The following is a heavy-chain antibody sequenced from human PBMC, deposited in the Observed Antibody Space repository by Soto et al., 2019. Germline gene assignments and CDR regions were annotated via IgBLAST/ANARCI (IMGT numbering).Heavy chain of an antibody. CDR3: ARAILRGYYFDY. J-gene: IGHJ4*02. Sequence: GGSLRLSCAASGFTFSSYAMHWVRQAPGKGLEWVAVISYDVSNKYYADSVKGRFTISRDNSKNTLYLQMNSLRAEDTAVYYCARAILRGYYFDYWGQGTPVTVSS. CDR2: ISYDVSNK. D-gene: IGHD1-26*01. CDR1: GFTFSSYA. V-gene: IGHV3-30-3*01.